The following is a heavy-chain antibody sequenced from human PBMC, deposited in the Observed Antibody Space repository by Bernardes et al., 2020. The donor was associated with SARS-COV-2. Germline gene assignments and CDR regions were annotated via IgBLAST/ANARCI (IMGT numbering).Heavy chain of an antibody. V-gene: IGHV3-30*03. CDR2: ISYDGSNK. J-gene: IGHJ4*02. D-gene: IGHD5-12*01. CDR3: ARGRDGYNSPFDY. Sequence: GGSLRLSCAASGFTFSSYGMHWVRQAPGKGLERVAVISYDGSNKYYADSVKGRFSISRDNSKNTLYLEMNSLRAEDTAVYYCARGRDGYNSPFDYWGQGTLVTVSS. CDR1: GFTFSSYG.